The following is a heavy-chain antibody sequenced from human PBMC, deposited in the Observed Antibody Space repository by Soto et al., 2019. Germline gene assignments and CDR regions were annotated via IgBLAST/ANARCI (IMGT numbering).Heavy chain of an antibody. V-gene: IGHV4-31*03. CDR2: IYYSGST. CDR3: ASAPYSSSWYYFDY. CDR1: GGSISSGGYY. Sequence: SETLSLTCTVSGGSISSGGYYWSWIRQHPGKGLEWIGYIYYSGSTYYNPSLKSRVTISVDTSKNQFSLKLSSVTAADTAVYYCASAPYSSSWYYFDYWGQGTLVTVSS. D-gene: IGHD6-13*01. J-gene: IGHJ4*02.